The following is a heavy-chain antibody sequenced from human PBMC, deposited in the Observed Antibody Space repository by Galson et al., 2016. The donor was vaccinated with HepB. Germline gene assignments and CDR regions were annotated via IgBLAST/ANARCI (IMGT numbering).Heavy chain of an antibody. J-gene: IGHJ4*02. CDR3: ARHSHTVGLDF. V-gene: IGHV4-34*01. D-gene: IGHD1-26*01. CDR2: IDYSGNT. CDR1: GGSFSAYF. Sequence: SETLSLTCAVYGGSFSAYFWTWIRQPPGKGLEWIGEIDYSGNTKYNPSLKGRFTMSVDTSKTQFSLKLSSVTAADTAVYYCARHSHTVGLDFWGQGTLVTVSS.